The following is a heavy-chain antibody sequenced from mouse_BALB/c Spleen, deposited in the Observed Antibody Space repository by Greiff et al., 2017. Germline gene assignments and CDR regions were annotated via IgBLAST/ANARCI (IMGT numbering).Heavy chain of an antibody. CDR3: ARNYGSFDY. CDR2: INPYNDGT. Sequence: VHVKQSGPELVKPGASVKMSCKASGYTFTSYVMHWVKQKPGQGLEWIGYINPYNDGTKYNEKFKGKATLTSDKSSSTAYMELSSLTSEDSAVYYCARNYGSFDYWGQGTTLTVSS. D-gene: IGHD1-1*01. V-gene: IGHV1-14*01. J-gene: IGHJ2*01. CDR1: GYTFTSYV.